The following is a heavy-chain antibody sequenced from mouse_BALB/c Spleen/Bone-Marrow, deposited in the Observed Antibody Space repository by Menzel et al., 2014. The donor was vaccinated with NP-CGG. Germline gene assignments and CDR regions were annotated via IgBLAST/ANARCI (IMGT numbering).Heavy chain of an antibody. CDR1: GFTFGSYA. CDR2: ISSGGNYT. CDR3: ASTGYFFDY. Sequence: EVKVVESGGGLVKPGGSLKPSCAASGFTFGSYAMSWVRQTPEKRLEWVTTISSGGNYTYYPDSVKGRFTISRDSAKNTLYLQMSSLRSEDTAMYYCASTGYFFDYWGQGTTLTVSS. J-gene: IGHJ2*01. D-gene: IGHD4-1*01. V-gene: IGHV5-9-1*01.